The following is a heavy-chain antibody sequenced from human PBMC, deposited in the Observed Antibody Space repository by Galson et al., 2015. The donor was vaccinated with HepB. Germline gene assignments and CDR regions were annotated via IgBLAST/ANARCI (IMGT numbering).Heavy chain of an antibody. V-gene: IGHV3-7*03. J-gene: IGHJ6*02. Sequence: SLRLSCAGSEFTFSSYWVNWVRQAPGKGLEWVAHINPDGSEEYYAASLKGRFTISRDNAKNSLYLQMGSLRAEDTAVYYCARRISLVRGIITRPDYYYGMDVWGQGTTVTVAS. D-gene: IGHD3-10*01. CDR2: INPDGSEE. CDR1: EFTFSSYW. CDR3: ARRISLVRGIITRPDYYYGMDV.